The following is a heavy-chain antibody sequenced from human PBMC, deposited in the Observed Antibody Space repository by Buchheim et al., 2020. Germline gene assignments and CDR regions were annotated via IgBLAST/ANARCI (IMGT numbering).Heavy chain of an antibody. J-gene: IGHJ6*02. CDR3: ASMVSAGHYYYGMDV. V-gene: IGHV3-7*01. CDR2: IKQDGSEK. Sequence: EVQLVESGGGLVQPGGSLRLSCAASGFTFSGNWMSWVRQAPGKGLEWVANIKQDGSEKYYVDSVKGRFTISRDNAKNSRYLQMNSLRAEDTAVYYCASMVSAGHYYYGMDVWGQGTT. CDR1: GFTFSGNW. D-gene: IGHD3-10*01.